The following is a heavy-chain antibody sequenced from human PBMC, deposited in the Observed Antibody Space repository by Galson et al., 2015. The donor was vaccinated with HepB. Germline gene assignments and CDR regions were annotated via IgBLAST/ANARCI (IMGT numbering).Heavy chain of an antibody. D-gene: IGHD6-13*01. J-gene: IGHJ4*02. CDR2: IYWDDSK. Sequence: PALVKPTQTLTLTCTFSGFSFSTSEVGVGWIRQAPGKGLEWLTLIYWDDSKYYRPSLKSRLTITKDTSKNQVVLTMTNMDPVDTATYYCVRRPKLGSNWYFFDYWGQGTLITVSS. V-gene: IGHV2-5*02. CDR3: VRRPKLGSNWYFFDY. CDR1: GFSFSTSEVG.